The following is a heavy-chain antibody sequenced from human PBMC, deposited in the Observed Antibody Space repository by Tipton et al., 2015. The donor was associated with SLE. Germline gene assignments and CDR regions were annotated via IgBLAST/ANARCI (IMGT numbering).Heavy chain of an antibody. J-gene: IGHJ4*02. D-gene: IGHD2-15*01. CDR2: TSESGAGT. V-gene: IGHV3-23*01. Sequence: SLRLSCATSGFKFWSHDMGWVRQAPGKGLEWVSVTSESGAGTHYINSVRGRFTISRDNSKNTLYLQMNSLRAEDTAVYYCAKDPTGFCSGGNCYFDYWGQGALVTVSS. CDR3: AKDPTGFCSGGNCYFDY. CDR1: GFKFWSHD.